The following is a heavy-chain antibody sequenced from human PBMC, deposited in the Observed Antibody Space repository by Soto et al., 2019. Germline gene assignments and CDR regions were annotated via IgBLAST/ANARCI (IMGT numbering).Heavy chain of an antibody. V-gene: IGHV3-9*01. Sequence: VQLVESGGGLVQPGRSLRLSCAASGFTFDDYAMHWVRQAPGKGLEWVSGISWNSGSIGYADSVKGRFTISRDNAKNSLYLQMNSLRAEDTALYYCAKGYCSSTSCYFDYWGQGTLVTVSS. CDR1: GFTFDDYA. J-gene: IGHJ4*02. CDR3: AKGYCSSTSCYFDY. CDR2: ISWNSGSI. D-gene: IGHD2-2*01.